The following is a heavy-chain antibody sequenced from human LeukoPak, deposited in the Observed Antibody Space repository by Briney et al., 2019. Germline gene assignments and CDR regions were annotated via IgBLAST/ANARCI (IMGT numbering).Heavy chain of an antibody. D-gene: IGHD3-22*01. V-gene: IGHV3-23*01. CDR2: ISDNSGRT. J-gene: IGHJ5*02. CDR1: GFSFRTYA. CDR3: AREYDSSWPP. Sequence: GGSLRLSCAASGFSFRTYAMSWVRQAPGKGLEWVSAISDNSGRTYYADSVKGRFTISRDNSKNTLFVQMNSLRAEDTAVYYCAREYDSSWPPWGQGTLVTVSS.